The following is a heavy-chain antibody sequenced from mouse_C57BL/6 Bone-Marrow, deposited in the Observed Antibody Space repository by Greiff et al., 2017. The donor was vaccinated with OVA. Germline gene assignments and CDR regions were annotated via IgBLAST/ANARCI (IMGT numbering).Heavy chain of an antibody. CDR1: GYTFTNYG. CDR3: AREDVYYGSYWYVDY. Sequence: QVQLQESGAELARPGASVKLSCKASGYTFTNYGISWVKQRTGQGLEWIGEIYPRSGNTYYNEKFKGQATLTADKSSSTAYMQLRSLTSEDSAVXVGAREDVYYGSYWYVDYWGQGTTLTVSS. J-gene: IGHJ2*01. CDR2: IYPRSGNT. V-gene: IGHV1-81*01. D-gene: IGHD2-1*01.